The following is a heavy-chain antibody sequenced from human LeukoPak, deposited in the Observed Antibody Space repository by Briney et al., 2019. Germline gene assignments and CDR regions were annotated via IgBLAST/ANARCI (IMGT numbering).Heavy chain of an antibody. CDR1: GFTFSSYA. Sequence: PGGSLRLSCAASGFTFSSYAMHWVRQAPGKGLEWVAVISYDGSNKYYADSVKGRFTISRDNSKNTLYLQMNSLRAEDTAVYYCARRIAAAAGYYYYYMDVWGKGTTVTISS. J-gene: IGHJ6*03. CDR2: ISYDGSNK. CDR3: ARRIAAAAGYYYYYMDV. D-gene: IGHD6-13*01. V-gene: IGHV3-30*04.